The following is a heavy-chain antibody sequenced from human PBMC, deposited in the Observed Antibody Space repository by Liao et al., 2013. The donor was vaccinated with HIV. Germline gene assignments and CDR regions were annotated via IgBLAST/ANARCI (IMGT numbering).Heavy chain of an antibody. J-gene: IGHJ6*03. CDR3: ARGGITMVRGVHYYYHYMDV. CDR1: GGSVSSSHYY. V-gene: IGHV4-61*01. Sequence: QLQLQESGPGLVKPSETLSLTCTVSGGSVSSSHYYWGWIRQPPGKGLEWIGNIYYSGSTNYNPSLKSRVIISGDTSKNQFSLKLSSVTAADTAVFYCARGGITMVRGVHYYYHYMDVWGKGTTVTVSS. CDR2: IYYSGST. D-gene: IGHD3-10*01.